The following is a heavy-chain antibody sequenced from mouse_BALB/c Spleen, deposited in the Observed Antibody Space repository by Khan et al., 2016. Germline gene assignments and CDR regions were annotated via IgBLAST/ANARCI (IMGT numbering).Heavy chain of an antibody. D-gene: IGHD1-2*01. J-gene: IGHJ2*01. V-gene: IGHV7-3*02. CDR2: IRNKANGYTT. CDR1: GFTFTEYY. Sequence: EVELVESGGGLVQPGGSLRLSCATSGFTFTEYYMSWVRQPPGKALEWLGFIRNKANGYTTEYSASVKGRFTISRDNSQSILYLQMNTLRAEDSATYYCARHGPYYFDYWGQGTTLTVSS. CDR3: ARHGPYYFDY.